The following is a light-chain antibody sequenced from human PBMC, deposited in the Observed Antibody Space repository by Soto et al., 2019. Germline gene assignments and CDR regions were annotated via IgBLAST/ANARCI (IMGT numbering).Light chain of an antibody. CDR3: QQSYSTPYT. CDR2: AAS. Sequence: DIQMTQSPSSLSASVGDRVTITCRASQSMSRYLNWYQQKPGKAPHLLIYAASSLQSGVPSRFSGSGSGTDFTLTISSLQPEDFATYYCQQSYSTPYTFGQGTKLEIK. CDR1: QSMSRY. J-gene: IGKJ2*01. V-gene: IGKV1-39*01.